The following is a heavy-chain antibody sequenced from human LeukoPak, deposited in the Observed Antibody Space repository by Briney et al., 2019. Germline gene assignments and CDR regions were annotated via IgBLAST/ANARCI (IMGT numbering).Heavy chain of an antibody. J-gene: IGHJ4*02. CDR2: IYSGGST. CDR3: ARAYCSGGSCYPYYFDY. CDR1: GFTVSSNY. Sequence: PGGSLRLSCAASGFTVSSNYMSWVRQAPGKGLEWVSVIYSGGSTYYADSVKGRFTISRHNSKNTLYLQVNSLRAEDTAVYYCARAYCSGGSCYPYYFDYWGQGTLVTVSS. D-gene: IGHD2-15*01. V-gene: IGHV3-53*04.